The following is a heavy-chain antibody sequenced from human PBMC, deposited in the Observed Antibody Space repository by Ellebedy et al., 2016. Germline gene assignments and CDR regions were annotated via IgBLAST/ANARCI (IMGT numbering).Heavy chain of an antibody. V-gene: IGHV3-11*01. D-gene: IGHD2-2*01. CDR2: ISTTSNVI. Sequence: GESLKISXAASGFTFDDFYMSWIRQAPGKGLEWVSYISTTSNVIYYADSVKGRFTISRDNTRNLLFLQMNSLSAEESATYYCTRGVIPAAICPPSGYWGQGTLVTVST. CDR3: TRGVIPAAICPPSGY. J-gene: IGHJ1*01. CDR1: GFTFDDFY.